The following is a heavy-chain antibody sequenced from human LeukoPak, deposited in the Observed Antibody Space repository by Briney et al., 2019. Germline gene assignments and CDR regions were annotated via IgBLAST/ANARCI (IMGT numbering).Heavy chain of an antibody. V-gene: IGHV3-30-3*01. J-gene: IGHJ4*02. CDR3: ARDAVGAPTPLIDY. CDR1: GFTFSSYA. D-gene: IGHD1-26*01. CDR2: ISYDGSNK. Sequence: GGSLRLSCAASGFTFSSYAMHLVRQAPGKGLEWVAVISYDGSNKYYADSVKGRFTISRDNSKNTLYLQMNSLRAEDTAVYYCARDAVGAPTPLIDYWGQGTLVTVSS.